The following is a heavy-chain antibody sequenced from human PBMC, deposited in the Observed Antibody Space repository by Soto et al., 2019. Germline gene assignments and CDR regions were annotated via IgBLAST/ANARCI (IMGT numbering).Heavy chain of an antibody. CDR1: GGSISSGGYY. J-gene: IGHJ1*01. CDR3: ARGGTRAYFHH. CDR2: IYDSGST. Sequence: QVQLQESGPGLVKPSQTLSLTCTVSGGSISSGGYYWSWIRQHPGKGLEWIGSIYDSGSTYYNPSLKSRVTISVDASKNPLSLKPASVTAADTAMYYCARGGTRAYFHHWGQGTLVTVSS. D-gene: IGHD1-1*01. V-gene: IGHV4-31*03.